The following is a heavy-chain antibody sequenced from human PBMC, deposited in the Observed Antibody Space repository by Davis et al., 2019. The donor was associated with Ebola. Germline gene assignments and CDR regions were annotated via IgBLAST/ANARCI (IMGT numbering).Heavy chain of an antibody. V-gene: IGHV3-20*04. Sequence: GGSLRLSCGAPGFTFDDYAMTWVRQVPGKGLEWVSGINWNGASSGYADSVKGRFTVSRDNAKNSLYLQLNSLRAEDTAMYYCSRLRRAEAENYWGQGTLVTVSS. J-gene: IGHJ4*02. CDR2: INWNGASS. D-gene: IGHD1-14*01. CDR1: GFTFDDYA. CDR3: SRLRRAEAENY.